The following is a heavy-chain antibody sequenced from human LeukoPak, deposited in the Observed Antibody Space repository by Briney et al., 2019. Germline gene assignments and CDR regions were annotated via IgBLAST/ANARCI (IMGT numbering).Heavy chain of an antibody. J-gene: IGHJ4*02. D-gene: IGHD5-24*01. CDR1: GGSISSTTFY. CDR2: IYYSGST. CDR3: ARVLGAGWLQFYYFDY. Sequence: SETLSLTCTVSGGSISSTTFYWGWIRQPPGKGLEWIGSIYYSGSTYYNPSLKSRVTISVDTSKNQFSLKLSSVTAADTAVYYCARVLGAGWLQFYYFDYWGQGTLVTVSS. V-gene: IGHV4-39*07.